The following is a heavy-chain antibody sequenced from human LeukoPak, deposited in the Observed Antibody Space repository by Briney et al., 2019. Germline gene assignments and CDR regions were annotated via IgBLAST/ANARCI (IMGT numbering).Heavy chain of an antibody. Sequence: PGGSLRLSCAASGFTFDDYAMHWVRQAPGKGLEWVSAIVGSGGNPYSDESTFYADSVKGRFTISRDNSKNTLYLQMHSLRAEDTALYYCAKVHITSWSWWFDPWGQGTLVTVSS. CDR3: AKVHITSWSWWFDP. CDR2: IVGSGGNPYSDEST. D-gene: IGHD2-21*01. CDR1: GFTFDDYA. J-gene: IGHJ5*02. V-gene: IGHV3-23*01.